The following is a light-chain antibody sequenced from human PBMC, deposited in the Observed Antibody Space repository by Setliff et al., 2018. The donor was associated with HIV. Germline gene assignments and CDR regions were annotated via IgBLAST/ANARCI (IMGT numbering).Light chain of an antibody. CDR2: DVS. J-gene: IGLJ1*01. Sequence: QSVLAQPASVSGSPGQSITISCTGISSDVGNYNYVSWYQEHPGKAPKLMIYDVSKRPSGVSNRFSGSKSGNTASLTISGLQAEDEADYHCSSYTGGSTFVFGTGTKVTVL. V-gene: IGLV2-14*01. CDR1: SSDVGNYNY. CDR3: SSYTGGSTFV.